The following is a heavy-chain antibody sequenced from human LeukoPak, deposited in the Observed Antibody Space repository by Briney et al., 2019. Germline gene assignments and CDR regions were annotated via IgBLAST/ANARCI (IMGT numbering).Heavy chain of an antibody. CDR3: ARRPASSVVGATTSYIDY. Sequence: SETLSLTCTVSGGSVSSHTYYWVWIRQPPGKEPEWIGGIYFSGSTYYNPSLNGRVTMSIDTSKNLFSLKLRSMTAADTAVYYCARRPASSVVGATTSYIDYWGQGALVTVSS. D-gene: IGHD1-26*01. CDR2: IYFSGST. J-gene: IGHJ4*02. V-gene: IGHV4-39*01. CDR1: GGSVSSHTYY.